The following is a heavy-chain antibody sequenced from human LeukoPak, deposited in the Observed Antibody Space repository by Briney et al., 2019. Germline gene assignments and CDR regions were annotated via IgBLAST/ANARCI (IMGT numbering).Heavy chain of an antibody. Sequence: KTSETLSLTRTVSGGSISGGGYYWSWIRQHPGKGLEWIGYIYYSGSTYYNPSLKSRVTISVDTSKNQFSLKLSSVTTADTAVYYCARDSCSGGSCYSHYYYGMDVWGQGATVTVSS. V-gene: IGHV4-31*03. CDR2: IYYSGST. D-gene: IGHD2-15*01. J-gene: IGHJ6*02. CDR3: ARDSCSGGSCYSHYYYGMDV. CDR1: GGSISGGGYY.